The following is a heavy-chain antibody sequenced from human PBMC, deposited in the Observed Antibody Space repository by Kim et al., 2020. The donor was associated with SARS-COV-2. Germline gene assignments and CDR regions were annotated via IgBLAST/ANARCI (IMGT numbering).Heavy chain of an antibody. D-gene: IGHD3-3*02. Sequence: DSGKGQFTNARDNAKDSLYLQMNSLRAEDTALYYCAKEFIFRSNPRGGFDYWGQGTLVTVSS. J-gene: IGHJ4*02. CDR3: AKEFIFRSNPRGGFDY. V-gene: IGHV3-9*01.